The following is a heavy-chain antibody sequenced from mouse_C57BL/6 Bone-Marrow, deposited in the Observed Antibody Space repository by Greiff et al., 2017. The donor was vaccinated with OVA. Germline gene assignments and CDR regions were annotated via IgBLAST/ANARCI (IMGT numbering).Heavy chain of an antibody. D-gene: IGHD1-1*01. V-gene: IGHV1-47*01. Sequence: LQESGAELVKPGASVKMSCKASGYTFTTYPIEWMKQNHGKSLEWIGNFHPYNDDTKYNAKFKGKATLTVEKSSSTVYLELSRLTSEDSAVYYGARRASYGSSPYYFDYWGQGTTLTVSS. CDR1: GYTFTTYP. J-gene: IGHJ2*01. CDR3: ARRASYGSSPYYFDY. CDR2: FHPYNDDT.